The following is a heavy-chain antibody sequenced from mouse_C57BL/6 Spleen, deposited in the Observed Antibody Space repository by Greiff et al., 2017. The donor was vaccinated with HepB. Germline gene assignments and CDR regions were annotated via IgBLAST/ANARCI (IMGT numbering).Heavy chain of an antibody. V-gene: IGHV2-9-1*01. CDR3: APHYYGSSYDYAMDY. J-gene: IGHJ4*01. Sequence: VQGVESGPGLVAPSQSLSITCTVSGFSLTSYAISWVRQPPGKGLEWLGVIWTGGGTNYNSALKSRLSISKDNSKSQVFLKMNSLQTDDTARYYCAPHYYGSSYDYAMDYWGQGTSVTVSS. CDR2: IWTGGGT. D-gene: IGHD1-1*01. CDR1: GFSLTSYA.